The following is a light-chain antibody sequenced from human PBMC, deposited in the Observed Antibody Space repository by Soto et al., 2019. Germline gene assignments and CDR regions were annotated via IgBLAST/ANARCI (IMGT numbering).Light chain of an antibody. Sequence: DIQMTQSPSTLSASVGDRVTITCRASQRISAWLAWYQQKPGKAPLLLIYNASNLVTGVPSRFTGSGSGTDFTLTISSLQPDDYATYYCQQYDTYLRTFGQGTKVDFK. J-gene: IGKJ1*01. CDR2: NAS. V-gene: IGKV1-5*01. CDR1: QRISAW. CDR3: QQYDTYLRT.